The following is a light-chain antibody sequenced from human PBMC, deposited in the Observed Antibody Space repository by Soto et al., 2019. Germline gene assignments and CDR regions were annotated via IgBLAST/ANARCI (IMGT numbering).Light chain of an antibody. CDR3: QQYGSSPQT. CDR2: GAS. CDR1: QSVSSTY. Sequence: EIVLTQSPGTLSLSPGERATLSCRASQSVSSTYLAWYQRKPGQAPRLLIYGASSRATGIPDRFSGSGSRTDFTLTISRLEPEDFAVYYCQQYGSSPQTFGQGTKLEIK. V-gene: IGKV3-20*01. J-gene: IGKJ2*01.